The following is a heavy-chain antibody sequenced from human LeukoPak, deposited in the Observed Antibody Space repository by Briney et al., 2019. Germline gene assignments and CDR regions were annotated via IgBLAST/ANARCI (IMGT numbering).Heavy chain of an antibody. Sequence: KPSETLSLTCTVSGGSISSSSYYWGWIRQPPGKGLEWIGSIYYSGSTYYNPSLKSRVTISVDTSKNQFSLKLSSVTAADTAVYYCARGRWRRHSYYYYMDVWGKGTTVTVSS. J-gene: IGHJ6*03. V-gene: IGHV4-39*01. CDR3: ARGRWRRHSYYYYMDV. CDR2: IYYSGST. D-gene: IGHD3-3*01. CDR1: GGSISSSSYY.